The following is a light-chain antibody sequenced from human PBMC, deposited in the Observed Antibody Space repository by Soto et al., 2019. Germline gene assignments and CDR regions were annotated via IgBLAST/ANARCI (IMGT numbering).Light chain of an antibody. CDR2: GAS. V-gene: IGKV3-20*01. Sequence: TVWTQYPGTLALSPGERTTLSCRSRLSVSRNYLAWYQHKPGQAPTLLIYGASRRTPGIPDRFSGRGSGTDFTLTISGLEPEDFAVYYCQQYGDSPRRFGQGAKV. CDR1: LSVSRNY. J-gene: IGKJ1*01. CDR3: QQYGDSPRR.